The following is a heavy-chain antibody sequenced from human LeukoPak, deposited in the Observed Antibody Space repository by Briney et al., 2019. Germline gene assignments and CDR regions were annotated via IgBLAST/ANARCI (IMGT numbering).Heavy chain of an antibody. CDR3: ARGNRLRRRNFDY. V-gene: IGHV4-34*01. CDR1: GGSFSGYY. CDR2: INHSGST. J-gene: IGHJ4*02. Sequence: KPSGTLSLTCAVYGGSFSGYYWSWIRQPPGKGLEWIGEINHSGSTNYNPSLKSRVTISVDTSKNQFSLKLSSVTAADTAVYYCARGNRLRRRNFDYWGQGTLVTVSS. D-gene: IGHD4-17*01.